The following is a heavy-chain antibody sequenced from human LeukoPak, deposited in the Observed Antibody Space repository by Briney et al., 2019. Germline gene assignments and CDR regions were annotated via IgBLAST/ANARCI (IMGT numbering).Heavy chain of an antibody. V-gene: IGHV4-4*09. CDR1: GGSISSYY. D-gene: IGHD1-7*01. J-gene: IGHJ6*03. CDR2: IYTSGST. CDR3: AITPRITGTTSPYYYYYMDV. Sequence: PSETLSLTCTVSGGSISSYYWSWLRQPPGKGLEWIGYIYTSGSTNYNPSLKSRVTISVDTSKNQFSLKLSSVTAADTAVYYCAITPRITGTTSPYYYYYMDVWGKGTTVTVSS.